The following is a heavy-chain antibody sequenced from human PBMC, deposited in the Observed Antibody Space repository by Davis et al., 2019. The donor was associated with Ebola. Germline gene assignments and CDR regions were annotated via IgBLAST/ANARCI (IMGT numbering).Heavy chain of an antibody. J-gene: IGHJ6*03. CDR2: ISGSGGST. V-gene: IGHV3-23*01. CDR1: GFTFSSYA. Sequence: PGGSLSLSCAASGFTFSSYAMSWVRQAPGKGLEWVSAISGSGGSTYYADSVKGRFTISRDNSKNTLYLQMNSLRAEDTAVYYCAPRPGNRYYYYMDVWGKGTTVTVSS. D-gene: IGHD1-1*01. CDR3: APRPGNRYYYYMDV.